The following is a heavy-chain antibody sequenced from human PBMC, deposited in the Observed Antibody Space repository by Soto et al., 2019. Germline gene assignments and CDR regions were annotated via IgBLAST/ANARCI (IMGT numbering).Heavy chain of an antibody. CDR1: GFTFSSYS. CDR3: ARVVRGLELHPSLMDV. D-gene: IGHD1-7*01. Sequence: GGSLRLSCAASGFTFSSYSMNWVRQAPGKGLEWVSYISSSSSTIYYADSVKGRFTISRDNAKNSLYLQMNSLRAEDTAVYYCARVVRGLELHPSLMDVWGKGTTVTVSS. CDR2: ISSSSSTI. J-gene: IGHJ6*03. V-gene: IGHV3-48*01.